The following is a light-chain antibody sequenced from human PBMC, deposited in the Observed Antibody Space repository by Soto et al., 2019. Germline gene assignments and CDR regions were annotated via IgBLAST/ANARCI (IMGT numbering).Light chain of an antibody. CDR1: SSNIGSNY. V-gene: IGLV1-47*01. CDR2: RNS. CDR3: AAWDDSLSGRV. Sequence: QSVLTQPPSASGTPGQRVTISCSGSSSNIGSNYVYWYQQLPGTAPKLLIFRNSQRPSGVPDRFSGSKSGTSASLAISGLRSEDEADYYCAAWDDSLSGRVFGGGTKLT. J-gene: IGLJ3*02.